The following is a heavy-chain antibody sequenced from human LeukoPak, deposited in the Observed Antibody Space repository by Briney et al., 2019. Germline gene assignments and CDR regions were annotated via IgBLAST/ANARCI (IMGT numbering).Heavy chain of an antibody. CDR3: ARLHSSSWYLYYFDY. Sequence: ASVKVSCKASGYTFTSYDINWVRQATGQGLEWMGWMNPNSGNTGYAQKFQGRVTITRNTSISTAYMELSSLRSEDTAVYYCARLHSSSWYLYYFDYWGQGTPVTVSS. D-gene: IGHD6-13*01. J-gene: IGHJ4*02. V-gene: IGHV1-8*03. CDR2: MNPNSGNT. CDR1: GYTFTSYD.